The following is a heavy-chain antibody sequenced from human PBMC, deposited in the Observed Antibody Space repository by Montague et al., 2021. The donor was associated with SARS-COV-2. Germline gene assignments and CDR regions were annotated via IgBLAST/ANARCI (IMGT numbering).Heavy chain of an antibody. V-gene: IGHV4-59*08. CDR2: VLYNKGT. CDR3: VRHSHYDGLNGPPDF. D-gene: IGHD3-9*01. CDR1: GVSFTDYY. Sequence: SETLSLTCTVSGVSFTDYYWCWIRHPPGKRLEWVGDVLYNKGTNFNPSLKSRVAISVDTSKNQFSLRLTSVTAADTAFYYCVRHSHYDGLNGPPDFWDQGTLVTVSS. J-gene: IGHJ4*02.